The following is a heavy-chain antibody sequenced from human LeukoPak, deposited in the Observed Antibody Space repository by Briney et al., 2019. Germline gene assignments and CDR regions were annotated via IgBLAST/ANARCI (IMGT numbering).Heavy chain of an antibody. CDR1: GFTFSSYA. V-gene: IGHV3-72*01. J-gene: IGHJ4*02. CDR2: IRNKANSYTT. Sequence: GSLRLSCAASGFTFSSYAMSWVRQAPGKGLEWIGRIRNKANSYTTEYAASVKGRFTISREDSMNSMYLQMNSLKTEDTAVYYCSRAGVLTTPYYFDYWGQGTVVTVSS. CDR3: SRAGVLTTPYYFDY. D-gene: IGHD3-3*01.